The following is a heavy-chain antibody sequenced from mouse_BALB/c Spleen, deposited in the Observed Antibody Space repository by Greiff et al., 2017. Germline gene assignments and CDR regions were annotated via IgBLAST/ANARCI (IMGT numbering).Heavy chain of an antibody. D-gene: IGHD1-1*02. V-gene: IGHV1-87*01. J-gene: IGHJ2*01. CDR3: ARGYGADY. Sequence: VQLQQSGAELARPGASVKLSCKASGYTFTSYWMQWVKQRPGQGLEWIGAIYPGDGDTRYTQKFKGKATLTADKSSSTAYMQLSSLASEDSAVYYWARGYGADYWGQGTTLTVSS. CDR1: GYTFTSYW. CDR2: IYPGDGDT.